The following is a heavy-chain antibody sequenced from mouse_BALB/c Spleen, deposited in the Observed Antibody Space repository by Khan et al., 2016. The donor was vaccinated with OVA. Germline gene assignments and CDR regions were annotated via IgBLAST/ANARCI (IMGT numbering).Heavy chain of an antibody. CDR2: IRSGGNT. CDR1: GFSLTTYG. D-gene: IGHD2-14*01. V-gene: IGHV2-2*01. Sequence: QVQLQQSGPGLVQPSQSLSITCRVSGFSLTTYGVHWVRQSPGTGLEWLGVIRSGGNTDYNAAFIYSLSITKDNSKRQVFFQMDSLQADDTGVYYCARNSYMYDFTYWGQGTLVTVSA. J-gene: IGHJ3*01. CDR3: ARNSYMYDFTY.